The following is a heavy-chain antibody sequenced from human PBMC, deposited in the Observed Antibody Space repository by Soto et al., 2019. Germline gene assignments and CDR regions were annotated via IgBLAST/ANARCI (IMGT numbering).Heavy chain of an antibody. CDR3: ARDGGLLTASWHYDL. Sequence: QVQLVQSGADVKKPGTSVKVSCKAAGYSFTNYCRYWVRQAPGQGLEWMGMINPRTGSTRYAQKLQDRVPRTRDTSTTTVYMELSTLISDDTAVYYCARDGGLLTASWHYDLWGPGNLVTVSS. D-gene: IGHD2-15*01. CDR1: GYSFTNYC. CDR2: INPRTGST. V-gene: IGHV1-46*01. J-gene: IGHJ2*01.